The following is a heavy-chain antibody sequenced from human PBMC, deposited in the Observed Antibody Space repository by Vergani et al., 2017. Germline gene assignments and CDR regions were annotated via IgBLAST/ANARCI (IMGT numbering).Heavy chain of an antibody. CDR2: ISYDGSNK. CDR3: ARGMTTETTDLDGFDI. J-gene: IGHJ3*02. CDR1: GFTFSSYA. V-gene: IGHV3-30*14. D-gene: IGHD4-17*01. Sequence: QVQLVESGGGVVQPGRSLRLSCAASGFTFSSYAMHWVRQAPGKGLEWVAVISYDGSNKYYADSVKGRFTISRDNSKNTLYLQMNSLRPEDTAVYYCARGMTTETTDLDGFDIGGQGTMVSVSS.